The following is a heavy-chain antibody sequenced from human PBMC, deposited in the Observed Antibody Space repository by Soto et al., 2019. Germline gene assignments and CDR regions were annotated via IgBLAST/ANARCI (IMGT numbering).Heavy chain of an antibody. Sequence: GGSLRLSCAASGFTFSSSGMHWVRQAPGKGLEWVAVISYDGSNKYYADSVKGRFTISRDNSKNTLYLQMNSLRAEDTAVYYCAKRGYSSLFDYWGQGTLVTVSS. CDR2: ISYDGSNK. CDR3: AKRGYSSLFDY. CDR1: GFTFSSSG. V-gene: IGHV3-30*18. D-gene: IGHD6-6*01. J-gene: IGHJ4*02.